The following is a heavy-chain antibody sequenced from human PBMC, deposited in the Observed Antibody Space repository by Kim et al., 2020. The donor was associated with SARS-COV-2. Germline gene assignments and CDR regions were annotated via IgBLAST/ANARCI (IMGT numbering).Heavy chain of an antibody. D-gene: IGHD3-22*01. Sequence: GGSLRLSCAASGFTFSSYSMNWVRQAPGKGLEWVSSISSSSSYIYYADSVKGRFTISRDNAKNSLYLQMNSLRAEDTAVYYCARDLTYYYDSSGYYDYWGQGTLVTVSS. CDR2: ISSSSSYI. J-gene: IGHJ4*02. CDR1: GFTFSSYS. V-gene: IGHV3-21*01. CDR3: ARDLTYYYDSSGYYDY.